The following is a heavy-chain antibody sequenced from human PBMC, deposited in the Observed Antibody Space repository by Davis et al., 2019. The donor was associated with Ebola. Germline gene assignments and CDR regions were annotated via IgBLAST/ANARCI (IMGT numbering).Heavy chain of an antibody. CDR2: IYPGDSDT. CDR3: ARSLDSAGWYCDL. CDR1: GYSFTSYW. J-gene: IGHJ2*01. Sequence: VESLMIYCKGSGYSFTSYWIGWVRQMPGKGLEWMGIIYPGDSDTRYSPSFQGQVTISADKSISTAYLQWSSLKASDTAMYYCARSLDSAGWYCDLWGRGTLVTVSS. V-gene: IGHV5-51*01. D-gene: IGHD3/OR15-3a*01.